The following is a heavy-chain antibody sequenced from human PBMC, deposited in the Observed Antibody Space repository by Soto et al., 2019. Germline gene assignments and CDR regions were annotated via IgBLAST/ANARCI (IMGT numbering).Heavy chain of an antibody. CDR2: IYYSGST. CDR3: ARGVDLAYYSMDV. CDR1: GGAISSYY. V-gene: IGHV4-59*01. Sequence: QVQLQESGPGLVKPSETLSLTCTVSGGAISSYYWSWIRQPPGKGLEWIGYIYYSGSTNYNPSLRSGVTISVDTSKNQFSLKLSSVTAADTAVYYWARGVDLAYYSMDVWGQGTTVTVSS. J-gene: IGHJ6*02. D-gene: IGHD3-3*02.